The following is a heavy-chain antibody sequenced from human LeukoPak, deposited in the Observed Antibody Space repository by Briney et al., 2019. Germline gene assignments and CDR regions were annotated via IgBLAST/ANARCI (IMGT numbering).Heavy chain of an antibody. V-gene: IGHV1-69*01. CDR3: ARRTIFGVANQETLDY. CDR1: GGTFSSYA. D-gene: IGHD3-3*01. J-gene: IGHJ4*02. Sequence: SVKVSCKASGGTFSSYAISWVRQTPGQGLEWMGGIIPIFGTANYAQKFQGRVTITADESTSTAYMELSSLRSEDTAVYYCARRTIFGVANQETLDYWGQGTLVTVSS. CDR2: IIPIFGTA.